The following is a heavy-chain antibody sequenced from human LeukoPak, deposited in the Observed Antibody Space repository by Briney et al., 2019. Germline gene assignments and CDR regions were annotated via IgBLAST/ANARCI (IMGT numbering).Heavy chain of an antibody. J-gene: IGHJ3*01. CDR3: ARETEKQWQY. V-gene: IGHV4-59*12. Sequence: SETLSLTCTVSGGSISSYYWNWIRQSPGKGLEWIGYIFYSGTTNYNPSLKSRVTISVDASKNQFSLTMTSVTAADTALYYCARETEKQWQYWGQGTMVTVSS. D-gene: IGHD6-19*01. CDR2: IFYSGTT. CDR1: GGSISSYY.